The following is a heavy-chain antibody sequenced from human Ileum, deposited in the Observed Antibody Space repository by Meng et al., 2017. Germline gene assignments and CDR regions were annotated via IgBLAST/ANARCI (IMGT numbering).Heavy chain of an antibody. CDR1: GGSFSGYY. CDR2: INHSGST. CDR3: ARGGGRYGPDFDY. D-gene: IGHD3-16*01. Sequence: QVQLQQWGAGLLKPSETLSRTSAVYGGSFSGYYWSWIRQPPGKGLEWIGEINHSGSTNYNPSLKSRVTISVDTSKNQFSLKLSSVTAADTAVYYCARGGGRYGPDFDYWGQGTLVTVSS. J-gene: IGHJ4*02. V-gene: IGHV4-34*01.